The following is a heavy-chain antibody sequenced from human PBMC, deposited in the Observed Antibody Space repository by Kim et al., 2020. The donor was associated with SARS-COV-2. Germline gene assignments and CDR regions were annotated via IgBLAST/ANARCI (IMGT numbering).Heavy chain of an antibody. V-gene: IGHV3-23*01. Sequence: GGSLRLSCAASGFTFSSYAMSWVRQAPGKGLEWVSAISGSGGSTYYADSVKGRFTISRDNSKNTLYLQMNSLRAEDTAVYYCAKELGPERAGIVGATDFDYWGQGTLVTVSS. J-gene: IGHJ4*02. CDR2: ISGSGGST. CDR3: AKELGPERAGIVGATDFDY. CDR1: GFTFSSYA. D-gene: IGHD1-26*01.